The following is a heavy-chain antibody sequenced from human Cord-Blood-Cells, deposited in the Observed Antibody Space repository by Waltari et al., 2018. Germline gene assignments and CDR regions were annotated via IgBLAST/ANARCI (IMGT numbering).Heavy chain of an antibody. CDR2: INPNSGGT. V-gene: IGHV1-2*02. CDR1: GYTVTCYY. Sequence: VQLVQSGAEVNKPGASVKVSCKASGYTVTCYYMHWVGQAPGQGLEWMGWINPNSGGTNYAQKFQGRVTMTRDTSISTAYMELSRLRSDDTAVYYCARDVPFIEAFDIWGQGTMVTVSS. J-gene: IGHJ3*02. CDR3: ARDVPFIEAFDI. D-gene: IGHD1-26*01.